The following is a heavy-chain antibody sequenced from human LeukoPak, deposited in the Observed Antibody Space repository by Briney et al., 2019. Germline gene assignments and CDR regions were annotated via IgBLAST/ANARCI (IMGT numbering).Heavy chain of an antibody. V-gene: IGHV3-53*01. CDR2: IYSGGST. CDR1: GFTLSSNY. D-gene: IGHD2-2*01. Sequence: PGGSLRLSCAASGFTLSSNYMSWVRQAPGKGLEWVSVIYSGGSTYYADSVKGRFTISRDNSKNTLYLQMNSLRAEDTAVYYCARRSVVVPAATGPGAFDIWGQGTMVTVSS. J-gene: IGHJ3*02. CDR3: ARRSVVVPAATGPGAFDI.